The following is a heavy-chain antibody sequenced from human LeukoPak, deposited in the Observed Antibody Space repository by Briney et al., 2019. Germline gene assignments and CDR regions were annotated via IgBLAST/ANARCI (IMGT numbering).Heavy chain of an antibody. CDR2: INHSGST. Sequence: PSETLSLTCAVYGGSFSGYYWSWIRQPPGKGLEWIGEINHSGSTNYNPSLKSRVTISVDTSKNQFSLKLSSVTAADTAVYYCARGIHCSSTSCYFFDYWGQGTLVTVSS. CDR3: ARGIHCSSTSCYFFDY. V-gene: IGHV4-34*01. CDR1: GGSFSGYY. J-gene: IGHJ4*02. D-gene: IGHD2-2*01.